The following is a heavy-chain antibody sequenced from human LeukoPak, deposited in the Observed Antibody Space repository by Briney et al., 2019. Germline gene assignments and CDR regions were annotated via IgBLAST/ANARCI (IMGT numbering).Heavy chain of an antibody. CDR3: AKAPPGLSLDS. J-gene: IGHJ4*02. D-gene: IGHD1-14*01. CDR1: GFTFSSYW. V-gene: IGHV3-30*18. Sequence: PGGSLRLSCAASGFTFSSYWMHWVRQAPGKGLEWVAVISNDGSIKHYADSVKGRFTISRDNSKNTLFLQMDSLRVEDTAVYYCAKAPPGLSLDSWGQGTLVTVSS. CDR2: ISNDGSIK.